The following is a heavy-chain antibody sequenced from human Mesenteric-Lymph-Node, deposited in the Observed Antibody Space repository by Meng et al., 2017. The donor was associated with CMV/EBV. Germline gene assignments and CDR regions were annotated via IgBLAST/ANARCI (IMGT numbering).Heavy chain of an antibody. CDR1: SISSNNW. J-gene: IGHJ5*02. CDR3: AGNFCSGGTCYPRSLFDP. CDR2: IYHSGST. Sequence: SISSNNWWSWVRQPPGKGLEWIGEIYHSGSTNYNPSLKSRVTISVDKSKNQFSLKLSSVTAADTAVYYCAGNFCSGGTCYPRSLFDPWGQGVLVTVSS. D-gene: IGHD2-15*01. V-gene: IGHV4-4*02.